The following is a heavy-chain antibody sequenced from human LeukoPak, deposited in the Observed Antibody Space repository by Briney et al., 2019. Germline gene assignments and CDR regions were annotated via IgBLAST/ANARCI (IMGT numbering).Heavy chain of an antibody. D-gene: IGHD4-17*01. V-gene: IGHV3-30*04. CDR1: GLTLKIYP. J-gene: IGHJ3*02. CDR3: AREGVQTTVDAFDI. Sequence: GGSLRLSCAASGLTLKIYPMHWVRQAPGKGLEWLSVISHDGSDKNNADSVKGRFIISRDNSKNTIYLQLNSLRPEDTAMYYCAREGVQTTVDAFDIWGLGTMVIVSS. CDR2: ISHDGSDK.